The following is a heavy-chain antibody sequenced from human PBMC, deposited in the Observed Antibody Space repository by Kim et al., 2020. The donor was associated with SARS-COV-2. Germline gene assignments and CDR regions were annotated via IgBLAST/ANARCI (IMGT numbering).Heavy chain of an antibody. V-gene: IGHV4-59*01. J-gene: IGHJ4*02. CDR2: ISYRGHI. CDR1: GGSTSSYY. CDR3: AREFSGGTNSAGFDH. D-gene: IGHD2-8*02. Sequence: SETLSLTCTVSGGSTSSYYWTWIRQPPGKGLDWIGYISYRGHIKYNPSLKSRVTISLDTSNNQVFLKLTSVSAADTAIYYCAREFSGGTNSAGFDHCGQGALVTVSS.